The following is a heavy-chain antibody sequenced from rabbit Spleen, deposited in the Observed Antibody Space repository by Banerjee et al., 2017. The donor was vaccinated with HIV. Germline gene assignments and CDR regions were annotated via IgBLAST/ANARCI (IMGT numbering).Heavy chain of an antibody. CDR1: GFSFSSSYY. CDR2: IYTGGSGST. Sequence: QSLEESGGGLVQPEGSLTLTCTASGFSFSSSYYMCWVRQAPGKGLEWIACIYTGGSGSTAYASWAKGRFTVSKTSSTTVTLQLNSLTAADTATYFCARDLVVVIGWNFNLWGQGTLVTVS. J-gene: IGHJ4*01. CDR3: ARDLVVVIGWNFNL. V-gene: IGHV1S40*01. D-gene: IGHD8-1*01.